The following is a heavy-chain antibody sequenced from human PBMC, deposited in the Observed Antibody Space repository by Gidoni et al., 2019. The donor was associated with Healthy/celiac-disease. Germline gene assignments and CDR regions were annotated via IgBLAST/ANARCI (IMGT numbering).Heavy chain of an antibody. J-gene: IGHJ1*01. CDR1: GFTFSSYS. CDR3: ATSLVTRYFQH. CDR2: ISSSSSYI. D-gene: IGHD6-13*01. Sequence: EVQLVESGGGLVKPGGSLRLSCAASGFTFSSYSKNWVRQAPGKGLEWVSSISSSSSYIYYADSVKGRFTISRDNAKNSLYLQMNSLRAEDTAVHYCATSLVTRYFQHWGQGTLITVSS. V-gene: IGHV3-21*01.